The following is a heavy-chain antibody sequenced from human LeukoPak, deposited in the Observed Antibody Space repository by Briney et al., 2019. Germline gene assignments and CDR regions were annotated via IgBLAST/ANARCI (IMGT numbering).Heavy chain of an antibody. Sequence: ASVKVSCKASGGTFSSYAISWVRQAPGQGLEWMGGIIPIFGTANYAQKFQGRVTITADKSTSTAYMELSSLRSEDTAVYYCAQRGRGYSGYDFDYWGQGTLVTVSS. CDR3: AQRGRGYSGYDFDY. V-gene: IGHV1-69*06. J-gene: IGHJ4*02. D-gene: IGHD5-12*01. CDR2: IIPIFGTA. CDR1: GGTFSSYA.